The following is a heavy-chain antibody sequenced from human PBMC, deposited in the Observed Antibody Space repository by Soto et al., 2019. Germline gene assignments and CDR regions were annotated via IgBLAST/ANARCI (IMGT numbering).Heavy chain of an antibody. V-gene: IGHV3-73*02. CDR2: IRSKANSYAT. J-gene: IGHJ6*02. Sequence: EVQLVESGGGLVQPGGSLKLSCAASGFTFSGSAMHWVRQASGKGLEWVGRIRSKANSYATAYAASVKGRFTISRDDSKNTAYLQMNSLKTEDTAVYYCTMIVWSGELLGMDVWGQGTTVTVSS. CDR1: GFTFSGSA. CDR3: TMIVWSGELLGMDV. D-gene: IGHD3-10*01.